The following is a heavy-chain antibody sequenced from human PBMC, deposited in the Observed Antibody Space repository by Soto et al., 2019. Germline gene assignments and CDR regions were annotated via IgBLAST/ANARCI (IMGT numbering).Heavy chain of an antibody. CDR1: GFTFSTYG. CDR2: ISNDESNK. CDR3: TKEADAFDV. Sequence: QVQLVESGGGVVQPGRSLRLSCAASGFTFSTYGLHWVRQAPGKGLEWVAFISNDESNKYYADSVKGRFTISRDNSKNTLYLHMNSLIAEDTAVYYCTKEADAFDVWGQGTMVTVSS. V-gene: IGHV3-30*18. J-gene: IGHJ3*01.